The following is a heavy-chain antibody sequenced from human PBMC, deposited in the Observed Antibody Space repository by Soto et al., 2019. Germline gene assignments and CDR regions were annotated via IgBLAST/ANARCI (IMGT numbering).Heavy chain of an antibody. CDR2: IFHSGSS. D-gene: IGHD6-19*01. Sequence: SETLSLTCTFSGGSVTGFYWSWIRQPPGKGLEWIGYIFHSGSSNYHPSLKSRVTISVDTSKSQISLRLTSVTAADTAVYYCARASGLGVAHIDYCGQGTLVTVSS. CDR1: GGSVTGFY. V-gene: IGHV4-59*02. J-gene: IGHJ4*02. CDR3: ARASGLGVAHIDY.